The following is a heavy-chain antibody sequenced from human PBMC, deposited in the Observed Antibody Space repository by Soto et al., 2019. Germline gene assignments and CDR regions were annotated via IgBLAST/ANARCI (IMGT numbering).Heavy chain of an antibody. J-gene: IGHJ6*02. D-gene: IGHD3-3*01. Sequence: GGSLRLSCAASGFTFSSYGMHWVRQAPGKGLEWVAVISYDGSNKYYADSVKGRFTISRDNSKNTLYLQMNSLRAEDTAVYYCAKTINTAYYDFWSGYLPGGQYYYYGMDVWGQGTTVTVSS. CDR3: AKTINTAYYDFWSGYLPGGQYYYYGMDV. CDR2: ISYDGSNK. CDR1: GFTFSSYG. V-gene: IGHV3-30*18.